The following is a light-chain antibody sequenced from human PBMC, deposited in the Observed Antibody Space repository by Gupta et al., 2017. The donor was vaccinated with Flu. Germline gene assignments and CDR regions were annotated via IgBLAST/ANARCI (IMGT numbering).Light chain of an antibody. CDR3: RSYTNVNTRV. V-gene: IGLV2-14*01. CDR2: EVT. CDR1: SSDVGGYHY. Sequence: SALTQPASVSGSPGPSLTISCTGTSSDVGGYHYVSWSPQHPCKATKLMIYEVTYRTSGVATRFSASKAGNTASLTISGPKVEDDADYYARSYTNVNTRVFGGGTKLTVL. J-gene: IGLJ3*02.